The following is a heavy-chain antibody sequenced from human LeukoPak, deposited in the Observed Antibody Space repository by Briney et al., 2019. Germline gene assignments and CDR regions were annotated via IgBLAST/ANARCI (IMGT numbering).Heavy chain of an antibody. Sequence: GGSLRLSCAASGFTFSSYSMNWVRQAPGKGLEWVSYISSSSSTIYYADSVKGRFTISRDNAKNSLYLQMNSLRAEDTAVYYCARDLYSSSWYTALRYYMDVWGKGTTVTVSS. CDR2: ISSSSSTI. CDR3: ARDLYSSSWYTALRYYMDV. CDR1: GFTFSSYS. V-gene: IGHV3-48*01. D-gene: IGHD6-13*01. J-gene: IGHJ6*03.